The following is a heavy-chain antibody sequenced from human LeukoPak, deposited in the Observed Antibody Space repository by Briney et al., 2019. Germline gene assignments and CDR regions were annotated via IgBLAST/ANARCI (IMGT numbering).Heavy chain of an antibody. D-gene: IGHD5-18*01. CDR3: ARSGRGQLWRPRPFDY. J-gene: IGHJ4*02. Sequence: SETLSLTCTVSGGSISSSSFYWGWIRQPPGKGLEWIGSIYYSGSTYYNPSLKSRVTISVDTSKNQFSLKLSSVTAADTAVYYCARSGRGQLWRPRPFDYWGQGTLVTVSS. CDR1: GGSISSSSFY. V-gene: IGHV4-39*07. CDR2: IYYSGST.